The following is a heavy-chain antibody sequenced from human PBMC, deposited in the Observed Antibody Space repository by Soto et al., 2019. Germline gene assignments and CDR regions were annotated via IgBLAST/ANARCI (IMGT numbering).Heavy chain of an antibody. V-gene: IGHV3-21*01. D-gene: IGHD4-4*01. CDR1: GFTFSSYS. Sequence: EVQLVESGGGLVKPGGSLRLSCAASGFTFSSYSMNWVRQAPVKGLEWVSSISSSSSYIYYADSGKGRFTISRDNAKNSRERKMNSLRAEDTEVYYCARPYSNYGDGMDVWGQGTTVTVSS. CDR2: ISSSSSYI. CDR3: ARPYSNYGDGMDV. J-gene: IGHJ6*02.